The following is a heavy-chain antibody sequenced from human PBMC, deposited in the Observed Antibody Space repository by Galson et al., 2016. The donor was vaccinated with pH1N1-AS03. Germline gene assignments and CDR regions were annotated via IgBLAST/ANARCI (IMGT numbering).Heavy chain of an antibody. Sequence: ETLSLTCAVYGGSFSGYYWSWIRQSPGKGLEWFGEIDYTGITNYNPSLKSRVAISVDTSKNQFSLKMNSMTAADTAIYYCARGRQNDYWGQGTLVTVSS. CDR3: ARGRQNDY. V-gene: IGHV4-34*01. J-gene: IGHJ4*02. CDR1: GGSFSGYY. CDR2: IDYTGIT.